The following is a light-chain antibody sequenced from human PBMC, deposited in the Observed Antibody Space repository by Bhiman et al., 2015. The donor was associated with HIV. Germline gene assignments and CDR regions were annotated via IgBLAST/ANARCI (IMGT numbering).Light chain of an antibody. J-gene: IGLJ2*01. CDR3: QAWDNSILI. CDR1: SGHSNYA. V-gene: IGLV4-69*01. CDR2: VNSDGSH. Sequence: SVGASVKLTCTLSSGHSNYAIAWHQQQPGKGPRYLMKVNSDGSHSKGDGIPDRFSGSRSGTERYLTISSLQSEDEADYYCQAWDNSILIFGGGTKLTVL.